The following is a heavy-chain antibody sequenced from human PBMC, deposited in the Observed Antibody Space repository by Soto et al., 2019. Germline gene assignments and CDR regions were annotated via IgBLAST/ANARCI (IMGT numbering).Heavy chain of an antibody. CDR2: LSYDGNNK. D-gene: IGHD3-10*01. V-gene: IGHV3-30-3*01. CDR3: ARGFGPSLQLGFDV. Sequence: QVQLVESGGGVVQPGGSLRLSCAASGFSFASYAFHWVRQAPGKGLEWVAALSYDGNNKYYADSVEGRLPISRDTSTDTLYAQLTSLRADDTAMYYCARGFGPSLQLGFDVWGQGTMVSVSS. CDR1: GFSFASYA. J-gene: IGHJ3*01.